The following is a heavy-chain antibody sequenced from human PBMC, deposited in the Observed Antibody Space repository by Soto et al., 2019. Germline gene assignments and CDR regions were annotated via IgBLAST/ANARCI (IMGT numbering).Heavy chain of an antibody. Sequence: SEPLSLTCTVSGDSISSGDYYWSWIRQPPGKGLEWIGCIYYSGSTNYNPSLKSRVTISVDTSKNQFSLKLSSVTAADTAVYYCARQVGGWAPWYFDYWGQGTLVTVSS. CDR1: GDSISSGDYY. D-gene: IGHD6-19*01. J-gene: IGHJ4*02. CDR2: IYYSGST. CDR3: ARQVGGWAPWYFDY. V-gene: IGHV4-30-4*01.